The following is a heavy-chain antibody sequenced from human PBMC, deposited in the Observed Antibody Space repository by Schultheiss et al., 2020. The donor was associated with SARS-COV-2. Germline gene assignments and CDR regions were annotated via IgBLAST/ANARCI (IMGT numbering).Heavy chain of an antibody. J-gene: IGHJ6*02. V-gene: IGHV3-23*01. CDR2: ISGSGDST. CDR3: ARTGLRFYYYGMDV. Sequence: GESLKISCAASGFTFDDYAMHWVRQAPGKGLEWVSAISGSGDSTYYADSVKGRFTISRDNAKNSLYLQMNSLRAEDTAVYYCARTGLRFYYYGMDVWGQGTTVTVSS. CDR1: GFTFDDYA. D-gene: IGHD5-12*01.